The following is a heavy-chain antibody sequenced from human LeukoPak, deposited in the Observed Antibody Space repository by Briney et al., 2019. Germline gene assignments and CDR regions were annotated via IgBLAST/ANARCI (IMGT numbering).Heavy chain of an antibody. CDR3: ARGLTGENDAFDI. D-gene: IGHD7-27*01. V-gene: IGHV4-4*07. CDR1: GFTFSSYA. CDR2: IYTSGST. Sequence: GSLRLSCAASGFTFSSYAMSWIRQPAGKGLEWIGRIYTSGSTNYNPSLKSRVTMSVDTSKNQFSLKLSSVTAADTAVYYCARGLTGENDAFDIWGQGTMVTVSS. J-gene: IGHJ3*02.